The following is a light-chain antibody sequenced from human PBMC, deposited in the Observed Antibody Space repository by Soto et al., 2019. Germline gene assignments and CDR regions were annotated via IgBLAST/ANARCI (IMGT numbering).Light chain of an antibody. Sequence: DIQLTQSPSFLSASVGDRVTITCRASQGITNYLAWYQHKPGKAPKLLIYAASTLQSGVPSRFSGSGSGTEFTLTITGLQPEDSATYFCQQLNSYPLTFGGGTKVEIK. CDR1: QGITNY. J-gene: IGKJ4*01. V-gene: IGKV1-9*01. CDR3: QQLNSYPLT. CDR2: AAS.